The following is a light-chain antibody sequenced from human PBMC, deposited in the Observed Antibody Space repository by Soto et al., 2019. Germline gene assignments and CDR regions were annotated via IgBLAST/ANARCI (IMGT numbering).Light chain of an antibody. V-gene: IGLV2-23*01. CDR1: SSDVGSYTL. Sequence: QSALTPPASVSGSPGQSITISCTGTSSDVGSYTLVSWYQHHPGKAPKLMIYEGSKRPSGVSNRFSGSKSGNTASLTISGLQAEDEADYYCCSYAGSSTYVFGTGTKVTVL. J-gene: IGLJ1*01. CDR3: CSYAGSSTYV. CDR2: EGS.